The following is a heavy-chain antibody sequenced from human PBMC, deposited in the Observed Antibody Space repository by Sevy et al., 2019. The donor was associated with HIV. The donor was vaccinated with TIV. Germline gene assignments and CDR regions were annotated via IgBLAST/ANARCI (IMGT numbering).Heavy chain of an antibody. D-gene: IGHD6-19*01. CDR3: AYDAGYSTDWYPGY. V-gene: IGHV3-30*18. Sequence: GGSLRLSCAASGFTFSTYAMHWVRQAPGQGLEWLAVISYDGNYKYYTDSVKGRFTISRDSSKNTLYLQMNSLRAEDTAVYYCAYDAGYSTDWYPGYWGQGTLVTVSS. J-gene: IGHJ4*02. CDR1: GFTFSTYA. CDR2: ISYDGNYK.